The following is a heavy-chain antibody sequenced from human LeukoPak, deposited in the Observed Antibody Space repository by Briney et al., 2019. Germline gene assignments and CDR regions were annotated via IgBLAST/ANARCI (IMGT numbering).Heavy chain of an antibody. CDR1: GFSLSTSGVG. CDR3: AHSPILTGYFIGEDYRLLFDY. V-gene: IGHV2-5*02. Sequence: SGPTLVKPTQTLTLTCTFSGFSLSTSGVGVGWIRQPPGKALEWPALIYWDDDKRYSPSLKGRLTITKDTSKNQVVLTMTNMDPVDTATYYCAHSPILTGYFIGEDYRLLFDYWGQGTLVTVSS. D-gene: IGHD3-9*01. J-gene: IGHJ4*02. CDR2: IYWDDDK.